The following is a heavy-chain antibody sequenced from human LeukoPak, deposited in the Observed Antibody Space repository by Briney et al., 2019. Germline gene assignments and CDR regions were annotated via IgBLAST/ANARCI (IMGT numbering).Heavy chain of an antibody. Sequence: GEPLQISCQGSGYSFTSYWIGWVRQMPGKGLEWMGIIYPGDSDTRYSPSFQGQVTISADKSISTAYLQWSSLKASDTAMYYCARHVPHTYYFDYWGQGTLVTVSS. CDR3: ARHVPHTYYFDY. D-gene: IGHD3-16*01. V-gene: IGHV5-51*01. J-gene: IGHJ4*02. CDR2: IYPGDSDT. CDR1: GYSFTSYW.